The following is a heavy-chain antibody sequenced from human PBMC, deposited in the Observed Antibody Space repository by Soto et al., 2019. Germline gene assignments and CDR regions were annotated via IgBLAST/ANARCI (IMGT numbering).Heavy chain of an antibody. CDR1: GGSISSYY. D-gene: IGHD3-10*01. V-gene: IGHV4-59*01. Sequence: QVQLQESGPGLVKPSETLSLTCTVSGGSISSYYWSWIRQPPGKGLEWIGYIYYSGSTNYNPSLKSLVTISVDTSKNQFSLKLSSVTAADTAVYYCARGWGGAFDIWGQGTMVTVSS. CDR2: IYYSGST. CDR3: ARGWGGAFDI. J-gene: IGHJ3*02.